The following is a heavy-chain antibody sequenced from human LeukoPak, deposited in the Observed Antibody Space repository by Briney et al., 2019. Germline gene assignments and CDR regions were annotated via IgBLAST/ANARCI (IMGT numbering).Heavy chain of an antibody. Sequence: GGSLRLSCAASGFTLSSYGMHWVRQAPGKGLEWVAVISYGGTNEYYADSVEGRFTISRDNSKNTVYLQMNSLRAEDTAVYYCAKGKIYSNSWFYFDLWGQGTQVTVSS. V-gene: IGHV3-30*18. J-gene: IGHJ4*02. D-gene: IGHD6-13*01. CDR1: GFTLSSYG. CDR2: ISYGGTNE. CDR3: AKGKIYSNSWFYFDL.